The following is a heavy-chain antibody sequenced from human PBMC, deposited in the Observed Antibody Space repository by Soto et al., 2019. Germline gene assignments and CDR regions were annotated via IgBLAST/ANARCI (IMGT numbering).Heavy chain of an antibody. CDR2: INAGNGNT. Sequence: ASVKVSCKASGYTFTSYAMHWVRQAPGQRLEWMGWINAGNGNTKYSQKFQGRVTITRDTSASTAYMELSSLRSEDTAVYYCARAASGYSSGWYGSVFDYWGQGTLVTVSS. CDR1: GYTFTSYA. V-gene: IGHV1-3*01. D-gene: IGHD6-19*01. J-gene: IGHJ4*02. CDR3: ARAASGYSSGWYGSVFDY.